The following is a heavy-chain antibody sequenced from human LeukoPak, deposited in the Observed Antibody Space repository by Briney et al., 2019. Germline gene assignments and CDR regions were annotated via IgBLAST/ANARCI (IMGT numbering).Heavy chain of an antibody. J-gene: IGHJ4*02. CDR3: ARDDNWGFDY. V-gene: IGHV3-21*05. CDR2: IRGSGSGMGSGN. CDR1: GLAFSDYS. Sequence: GGPQRLSCAASGLAFSDYSMNWVRQAPGKGLEWVAKIRGSGSGMGSGNYYAGSVKGRFTISRDMQMNSLRAEDTAFYYCARDDNWGFDYWGQGALVTVSS. D-gene: IGHD7-27*01.